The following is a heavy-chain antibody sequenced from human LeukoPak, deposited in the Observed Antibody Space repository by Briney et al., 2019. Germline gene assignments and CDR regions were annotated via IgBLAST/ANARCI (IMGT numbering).Heavy chain of an antibody. D-gene: IGHD3-22*01. J-gene: IGHJ2*01. CDR2: ISAYNGNT. Sequence: ASVKVSCKASGYTFTSYGISWVRQAPGQGLEWMGWISAYNGNTNYAQKLQGRVTMTTDTSTSTAYMELRSLRSDDTAVYYCARDRGHYYDSSGYWVFDLWGRGTLVTVSS. V-gene: IGHV1-18*01. CDR1: GYTFTSYG. CDR3: ARDRGHYYDSSGYWVFDL.